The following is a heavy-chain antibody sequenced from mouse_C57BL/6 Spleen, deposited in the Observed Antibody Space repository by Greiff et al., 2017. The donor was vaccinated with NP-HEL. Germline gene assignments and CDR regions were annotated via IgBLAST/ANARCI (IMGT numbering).Heavy chain of an antibody. CDR1: GYSITSGYY. Sequence: ESGPGLVKPSQSLSLTCSVTGYSITSGYYWNWIRQFPGNKLEWMGYISYDGSNNYNPSLKNRISITRDTSKNQFFLKLNSVTTEDTATYYCARGYDGVYAMDYWGQGTSVTVSS. D-gene: IGHD2-14*01. V-gene: IGHV3-6*01. CDR2: ISYDGSN. J-gene: IGHJ4*01. CDR3: ARGYDGVYAMDY.